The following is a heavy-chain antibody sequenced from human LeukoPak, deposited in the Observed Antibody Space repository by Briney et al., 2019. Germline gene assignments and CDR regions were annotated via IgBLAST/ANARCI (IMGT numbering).Heavy chain of an antibody. Sequence: PGGSLRLSCAASGFTFSSYSMNWVRQAPGKGLEWVSYISSSSSTIYYADSVKGRFTISRDNSKNTLYLQMNSLRAEDTAVYYCAKAGRGVFDYWGQGTLVTVSS. CDR2: ISSSSSTI. V-gene: IGHV3-48*01. J-gene: IGHJ4*02. CDR1: GFTFSSYS. D-gene: IGHD3-10*01. CDR3: AKAGRGVFDY.